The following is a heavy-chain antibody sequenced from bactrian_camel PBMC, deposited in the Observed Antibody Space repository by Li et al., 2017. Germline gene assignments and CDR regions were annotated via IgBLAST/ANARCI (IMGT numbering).Heavy chain of an antibody. CDR3: AALNETFGARFAWCSDF. Sequence: HVQLVESGGASVQAGGSLRLSCAISGYAYNLNCMAWFRQRPGKEPEAVATLDSDGGSRSADSVKGRLTISQDATKNTLYLQMNSLKTDDTGVYYCAALNETFGARFAWCSDFRGEGTQVTVS. J-gene: IGHJ4*01. D-gene: IGHD1*01. V-gene: IGHV3S53*01. CDR1: GYAYNLNC. CDR2: LDSDGGS.